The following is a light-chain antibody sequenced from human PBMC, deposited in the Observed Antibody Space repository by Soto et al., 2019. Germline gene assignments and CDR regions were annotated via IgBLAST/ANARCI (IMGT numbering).Light chain of an antibody. CDR2: GAS. V-gene: IGKV1-39*01. CDR1: QSMSTY. Sequence: DIQMTQSPSSLSASVGDRVTITCRASQSMSTYLNWFQQKPGKAPKVLIYGASSLQSGGPSRFSGSGSGTDVTLTISSLQHEDVATYYCQQRYNTPLTFGGGTQVEIK. J-gene: IGKJ4*01. CDR3: QQRYNTPLT.